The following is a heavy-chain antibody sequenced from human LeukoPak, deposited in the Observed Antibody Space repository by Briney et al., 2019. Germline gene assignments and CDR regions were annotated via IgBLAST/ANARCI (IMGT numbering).Heavy chain of an antibody. D-gene: IGHD3-3*01. Sequence: GGSLRLSCAASGFPFSDYYMSWIRQAPGKGLEWVSYISSSGSTIYYADSVKGRFTISRDNAKNSLYLQMNSLRAEDTVVYYCARVSTYDFWSGYYTGMDPYYMDVWGKGTTVTVSS. CDR3: ARVSTYDFWSGYYTGMDPYYMDV. CDR1: GFPFSDYY. V-gene: IGHV3-11*04. J-gene: IGHJ6*03. CDR2: ISSSGSTI.